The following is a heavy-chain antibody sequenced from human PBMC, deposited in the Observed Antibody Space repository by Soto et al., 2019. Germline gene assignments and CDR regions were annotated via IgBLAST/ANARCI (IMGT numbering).Heavy chain of an antibody. V-gene: IGHV1-69*01. Sequence: QVQLVQSGAEVKKPGSSVKVSCKASGGTFNSYVINWVRQAPGQGLEWMGGIIPFFGTAEYAQKFQGRVTITANEAASTAYMELSSLKPGDTAVYYCAGTHFDTTGYYPSALEYWGQATQVSVSS. D-gene: IGHD3-22*01. CDR1: GGTFNSYV. CDR3: AGTHFDTTGYYPSALEY. CDR2: IIPFFGTA. J-gene: IGHJ4*02.